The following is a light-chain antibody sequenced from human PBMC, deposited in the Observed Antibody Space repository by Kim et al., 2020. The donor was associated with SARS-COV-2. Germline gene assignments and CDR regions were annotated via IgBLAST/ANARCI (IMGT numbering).Light chain of an antibody. V-gene: IGKV2-30*01. J-gene: IGKJ5*01. CDR2: KVA. CDR1: QSLLYRDGNTY. CDR3: MHPKLWPIT. Sequence: PASISCRSSQSLLYRDGNTYLNWFQQSPGQSPRRLIYKVAKRDSGVPDRFSGSGSGTDFTLEISRVEAEDVGVYYCMHPKLWPITFGQGTRLEIK.